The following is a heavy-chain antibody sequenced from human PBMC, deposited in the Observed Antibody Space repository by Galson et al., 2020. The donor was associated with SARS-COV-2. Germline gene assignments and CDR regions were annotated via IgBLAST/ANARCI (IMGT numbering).Heavy chain of an antibody. CDR3: ARDGSGTYFLLDY. D-gene: IGHD3-10*01. CDR1: GGSIATSY. Sequence: ASETLSLTCSVFGGSIATSYWSWIRQSPGKGLEWIGYMSNSGSPHYNPSLKSRVTISADTSRNQYSLKLTSVTVADTAVYYCARDGSGTYFLLDYRGQEIQVTVSS. J-gene: IGHJ4*02. V-gene: IGHV4-59*01. CDR2: MSNSGSP.